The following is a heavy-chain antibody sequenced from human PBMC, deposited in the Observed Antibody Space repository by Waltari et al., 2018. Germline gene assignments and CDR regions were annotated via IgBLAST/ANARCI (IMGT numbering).Heavy chain of an antibody. J-gene: IGHJ6*02. Sequence: EVQLVESGGGLVQPGGSLRLSWSASGFPVSSSWMDWVRQAPGRGLEWVDNIKEDGSEKYYVDSVKGRFIISRDNAKNSLYLQMTSLRVEDTAVYYCSRRLDAWGQGTTVTVSS. V-gene: IGHV3-7*01. CDR3: SRRLDA. CDR2: IKEDGSEK. CDR1: GFPVSSSW.